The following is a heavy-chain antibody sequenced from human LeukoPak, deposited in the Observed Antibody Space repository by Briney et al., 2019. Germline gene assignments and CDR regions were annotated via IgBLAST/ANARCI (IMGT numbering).Heavy chain of an antibody. V-gene: IGHV1-69*06. D-gene: IGHD6-19*01. J-gene: IGHJ3*01. CDR2: IIPIFGTA. CDR1: GGTFSSYA. Sequence: GASVKVSCRASGGTFSSYAISWVRQAPGQGLEWMGGIIPIFGTANYAQKFQGRVTITADKSTSTAYMELSSLRSEDTAVYYCARDEIAVADLWGQGTMVTVSS. CDR3: ARDEIAVADL.